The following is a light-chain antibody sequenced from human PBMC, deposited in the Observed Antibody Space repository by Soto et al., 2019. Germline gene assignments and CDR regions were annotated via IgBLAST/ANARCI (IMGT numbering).Light chain of an antibody. CDR1: SSNIESNT. J-gene: IGLJ1*01. Sequence: QSVLTQPPSASGTPGQRVTISCSGSSSNIESNTVTWYQQLPGTAPKIVIYSNYNRPSGVLDRFSGSTSATSASLVIRGLQSDDEADYYCAAWDDILNGYVFGGGTKLTVL. CDR2: SNY. CDR3: AAWDDILNGYV. V-gene: IGLV1-44*01.